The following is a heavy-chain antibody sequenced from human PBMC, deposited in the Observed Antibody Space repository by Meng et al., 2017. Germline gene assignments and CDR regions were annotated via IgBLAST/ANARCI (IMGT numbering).Heavy chain of an antibody. CDR3: ARVMLGYGSGKIAFDI. D-gene: IGHD3-10*01. CDR1: GFTFSSYE. Sequence: GESLKISCAASGFTFSSYEMNWVRQAPGKGLEWVSYISSSGSTIYYADSVKGRFTISRDNAKNSLYLQMNSLRAEDTAVYYCARVMLGYGSGKIAFDIWGQGTMVT. CDR2: ISSSGSTI. V-gene: IGHV3-48*03. J-gene: IGHJ3*02.